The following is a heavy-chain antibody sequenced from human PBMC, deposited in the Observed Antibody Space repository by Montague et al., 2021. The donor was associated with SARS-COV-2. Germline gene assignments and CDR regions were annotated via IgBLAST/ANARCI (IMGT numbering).Heavy chain of an antibody. Sequence: SETLSLTCTVSGGSISSSSYYWGWIRQPPGKGLEWIGGIYYSGSTYYNPSLKSRVTISADTSKNQFSLKLSSVTAADTSVYYCARDQGYNWSYSSYSGMDAWGQGTTVTVSS. V-gene: IGHV4-39*07. D-gene: IGHD1-7*01. CDR2: IYYSGST. J-gene: IGHJ6*02. CDR3: ARDQGYNWSYSSYSGMDA. CDR1: GGSISSSSYY.